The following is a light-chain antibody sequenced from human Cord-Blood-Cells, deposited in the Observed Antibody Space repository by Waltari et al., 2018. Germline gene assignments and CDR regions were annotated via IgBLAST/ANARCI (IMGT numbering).Light chain of an antibody. J-gene: IGKJ1*01. Sequence: DIQMPQSPSTLSASVADRVTITCRASQSISSWLAWYQQKPGKAPKLLIYKASSLESGVPSRFSGSGSGTEFTLTISSLQPDDFATYYCQQYNSYSTFGQGTKVEIK. CDR1: QSISSW. CDR3: QQYNSYST. V-gene: IGKV1-5*03. CDR2: KAS.